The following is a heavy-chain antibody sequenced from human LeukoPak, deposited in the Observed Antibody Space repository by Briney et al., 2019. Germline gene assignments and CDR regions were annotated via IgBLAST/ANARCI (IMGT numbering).Heavy chain of an antibody. CDR2: INHSGST. J-gene: IGHJ4*02. Sequence: PSETLSLTCAVYGGSFSGYYWSWLRQPPGKGLEWIGEINHSGSTNYNPSLKSRVTISVDTSKNQFSLKLSSVTAADTAVYYCARGDSNYGDYARELDYWGQGTLVTVSS. CDR3: ARGDSNYGDYARELDY. V-gene: IGHV4-34*01. CDR1: GGSFSGYY. D-gene: IGHD4-17*01.